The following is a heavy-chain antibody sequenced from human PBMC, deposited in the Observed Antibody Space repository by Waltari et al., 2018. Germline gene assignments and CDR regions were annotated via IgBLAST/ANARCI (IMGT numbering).Heavy chain of an antibody. J-gene: IGHJ4*01. CDR3: ARSQDDDTDDY. CDR2: INPNTGGT. V-gene: IGHV1-2*06. CDR1: GYTFTGYY. D-gene: IGHD5-18*01. Sequence: QVQLVQSGAEVKKPGASVKVSCKASGYTFTGYYMHWVRQAPGQGLELSARINPNTGGTNFAQKFQVRVTMTRDTSISTAYMELSRLRSDDTAVYYCARSQDDDTDDYWGHGTLVTVSS.